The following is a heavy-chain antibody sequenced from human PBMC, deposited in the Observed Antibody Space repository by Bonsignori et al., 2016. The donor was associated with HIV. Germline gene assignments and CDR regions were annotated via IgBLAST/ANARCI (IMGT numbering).Heavy chain of an antibody. J-gene: IGHJ1*01. CDR3: ARDEGYQQD. CDR1: GGSISGSY. CDR2: IYSTGSA. V-gene: IGHV4-4*07. Sequence: SETLSLTCTVSGGSISGSYWSWIRQPAGKGLEWIGRIYSTGSARYNPSLERRVTMSADTSKNQFSLKLTFVTAADTAVYYCARDEGYQQDWGQGTLVTVSS. D-gene: IGHD6-13*01.